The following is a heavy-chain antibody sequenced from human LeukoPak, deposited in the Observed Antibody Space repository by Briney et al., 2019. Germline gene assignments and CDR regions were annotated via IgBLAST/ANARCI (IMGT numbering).Heavy chain of an antibody. J-gene: IGHJ2*01. D-gene: IGHD7-27*01. CDR1: GFTFSSYW. CDR3: AGGWGWYLNL. V-gene: IGHV3-7*04. Sequence: PGGSLRLSYAASGFTFSSYWMSWVCQAPGKGLEWVANIKQDGSEKNYVDSVKGRFTIPRGTAKNSLYLQMNSLRVEDTAVYYCAGGWGWYLNLWGRGTLVTVSS. CDR2: IKQDGSEK.